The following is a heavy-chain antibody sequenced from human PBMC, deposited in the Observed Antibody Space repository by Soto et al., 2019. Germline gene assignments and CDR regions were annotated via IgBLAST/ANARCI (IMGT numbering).Heavy chain of an antibody. J-gene: IGHJ4*02. D-gene: IGHD6-19*01. CDR2: IYHSGST. CDR1: GGSISSGGYS. Sequence: QLQLQESGSGLVKPSQTLSLTCAVSGGSISSGGYSWSWIRQPPGKGLEWIGYIYHSGSTYYNPSLKSRVTISGDRSKNQFSLKLSSVTAADTAVYYCARGGRDVAVAGTRTYFDYWGQGTLVTVSS. CDR3: ARGGRDVAVAGTRTYFDY. V-gene: IGHV4-30-2*01.